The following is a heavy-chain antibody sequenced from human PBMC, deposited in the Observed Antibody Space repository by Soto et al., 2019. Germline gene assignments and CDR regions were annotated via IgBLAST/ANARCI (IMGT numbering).Heavy chain of an antibody. D-gene: IGHD2-2*01. CDR1: GGSISSGGYY. CDR3: ARGNVPSVVVPAGNWFDP. CDR2: IYYSGST. V-gene: IGHV4-31*03. J-gene: IGHJ5*02. Sequence: QVQLQESGPGLVKPSQTLSLTCTVSGGSISSGGYYWSWIRQHPGKGLEWIGYIYYSGSTYYNPSLKSRVTISVDTSKNQFSLKLSSVTAADTAVYYCARGNVPSVVVPAGNWFDPWGQGTLVTVSS.